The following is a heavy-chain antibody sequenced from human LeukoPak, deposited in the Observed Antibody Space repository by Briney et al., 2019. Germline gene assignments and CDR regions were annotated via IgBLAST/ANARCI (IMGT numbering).Heavy chain of an antibody. CDR2: IYYSGST. V-gene: IGHV4-59*08. CDR3: ARLDSSSSGYYYYGMDV. D-gene: IGHD6-6*01. Sequence: SETLSLTCTVSGGSISSYYWSWIRQPPGKGLEWIGYIYYSGSTNYNPSLKSRVTISVDTSKNQFSLKLSSVTAADTAVHYCARLDSSSSGYYYYGMDVWGQGTTVTVSS. CDR1: GGSISSYY. J-gene: IGHJ6*02.